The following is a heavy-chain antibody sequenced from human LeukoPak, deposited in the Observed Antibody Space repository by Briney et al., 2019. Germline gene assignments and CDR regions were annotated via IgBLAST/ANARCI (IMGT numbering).Heavy chain of an antibody. CDR3: ARDGGRSYYDSSGYYYGLDY. V-gene: IGHV4-38-2*02. D-gene: IGHD3-22*01. J-gene: IGHJ4*02. CDR2: IYRGGST. Sequence: SETLSLTCTVSGYSISSGYYWGWIRQPPGKGLEWIGSIYRGGSTYYNPSLKSRVTISVDTSKNQFSLNLSSVTAADTAVYYCARDGGRSYYDSSGYYYGLDYWGQGTLVPVSS. CDR1: GYSISSGYY.